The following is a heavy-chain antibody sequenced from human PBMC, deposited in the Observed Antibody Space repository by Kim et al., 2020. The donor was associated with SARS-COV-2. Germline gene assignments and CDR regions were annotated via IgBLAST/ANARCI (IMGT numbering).Heavy chain of an antibody. D-gene: IGHD3-10*01. V-gene: IGHV3-30*03. CDR1: GFTFSTYG. CDR2: ISHDGSNK. J-gene: IGHJ6*02. CDR3: ARDVLRGVNFHYYGMDV. Sequence: GGSLRLSCAASGFTFSTYGMHWVRQAPGKGLEWVALISHDGSNKYYADSVKGRFTISRDNSKNTLYLQMDRLRAEDTAVYYCARDVLRGVNFHYYGMDVWGQGTSVTVSS.